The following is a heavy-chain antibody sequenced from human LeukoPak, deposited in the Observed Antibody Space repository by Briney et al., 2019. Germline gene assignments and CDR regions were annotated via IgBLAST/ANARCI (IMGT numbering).Heavy chain of an antibody. D-gene: IGHD6-6*01. CDR3: ARHRKYSTDY. V-gene: IGHV5-10-1*01. Sequence: GESLKISCKGSGYSFTSYWSSWGRQMPGKGLEWMGRIDPSDSYTNYSPSFQGHVTISADKSISTAYLQWSSLKASDTAMYYCARHRKYSTDYWGQGTLVTVSS. J-gene: IGHJ4*02. CDR2: IDPSDSYT. CDR1: GYSFTSYW.